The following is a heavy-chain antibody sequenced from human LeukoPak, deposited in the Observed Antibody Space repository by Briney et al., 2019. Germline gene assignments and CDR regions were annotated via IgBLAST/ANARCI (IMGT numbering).Heavy chain of an antibody. Sequence: SETLSLTCTVSGYSISSGYYWGWIRQPPGKGLEWIGSIYHSGSTNYNPSLKSRVTISVDKSKNQFSLKLSSVTAADTAVYYCASQLITIFGVVSLGGPFDPWGQGTLVTVSS. D-gene: IGHD3-3*01. CDR3: ASQLITIFGVVSLGGPFDP. V-gene: IGHV4-38-2*02. CDR2: IYHSGST. CDR1: GYSISSGYY. J-gene: IGHJ5*02.